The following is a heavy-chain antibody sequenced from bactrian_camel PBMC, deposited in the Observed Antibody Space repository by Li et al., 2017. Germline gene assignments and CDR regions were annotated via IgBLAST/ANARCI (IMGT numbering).Heavy chain of an antibody. CDR3: AAEPRGSAS. V-gene: IGHV3S31*01. J-gene: IGHJ6*01. D-gene: IGHD3*01. Sequence: VQLVESGGGLVQPGGSRRLSCAASRFTFSSSAMSWVRQAPGKGLEWVSGINSGGGSTYYADSVKGRFTISRDNAKNTLYLQMNSLKPEDTAVYHCAAEPRGSASWGQGTQVTVS. CDR1: RFTFSSSA. CDR2: INSGGGST.